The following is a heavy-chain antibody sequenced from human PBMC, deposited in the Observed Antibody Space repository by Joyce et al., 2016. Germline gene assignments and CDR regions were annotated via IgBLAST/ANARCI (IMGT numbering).Heavy chain of an antibody. Sequence: QVQLVQSGAEVKKPGSSVKVSCKASGGSFNRYTINGVRQAPGQGLEWMGGFIPLSGTSNYAQKFQDRVTITADGLTSTVYMELFSLRSDDTAVYFCARGGGAPGTAARLDYWGQGTLVIVSS. CDR1: GGSFNRYT. CDR2: FIPLSGTS. D-gene: IGHD1-7*01. V-gene: IGHV1-69*01. CDR3: ARGGGAPGTAARLDY. J-gene: IGHJ4*02.